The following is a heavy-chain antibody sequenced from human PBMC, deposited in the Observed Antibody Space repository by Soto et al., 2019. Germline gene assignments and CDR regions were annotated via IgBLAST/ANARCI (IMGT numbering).Heavy chain of an antibody. CDR1: GYTFTSYG. CDR3: VRDASSGYRGWWDP. D-gene: IGHD5-18*01. J-gene: IGHJ5*02. V-gene: IGHV1-18*01. Sequence: QVQRMQSGVEVKKPGASVKVSCKASGYTFTSYGISWVRQAPGQGLEWMGLLIPYNGDTIYAQKFQGRVILTTDTATSTAYMELGSLRSDDTAVYYCVRDASSGYRGWWDPWGQGTLVTVSS. CDR2: LIPYNGDT.